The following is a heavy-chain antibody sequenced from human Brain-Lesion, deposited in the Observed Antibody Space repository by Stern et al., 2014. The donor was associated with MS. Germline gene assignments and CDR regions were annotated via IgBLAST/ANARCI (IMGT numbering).Heavy chain of an antibody. D-gene: IGHD5-18*01. Sequence: MQLVESGPEVKKPGSSGQVSCKASGGTFGTYPITWLRQAPGQGLERMGRIIPIFGSPNYAQKFQGRVTITADRSTTTVYMKLSSLKSDDAAVYYCAKDGPALVTNWFDPWGRGTLVTVSS. J-gene: IGHJ5*02. V-gene: IGHV1-69*06. CDR2: IIPIFGSP. CDR1: GGTFGTYP. CDR3: AKDGPALVTNWFDP.